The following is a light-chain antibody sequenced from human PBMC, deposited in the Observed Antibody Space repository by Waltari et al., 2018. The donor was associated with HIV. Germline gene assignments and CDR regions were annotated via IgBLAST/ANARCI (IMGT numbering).Light chain of an antibody. CDR2: GAS. V-gene: IGKV1-39*01. Sequence: DIQLTQSPSSLSASVGDRVTISCRASQTISTYLNWYQQKPGKAPKLLISGASSLQSGVPSRFSGGGFDTDFILTISNLQPDDFATYYCQQSFSTLLTFCGGTKVEIK. CDR1: QTISTY. CDR3: QQSFSTLLT. J-gene: IGKJ4*01.